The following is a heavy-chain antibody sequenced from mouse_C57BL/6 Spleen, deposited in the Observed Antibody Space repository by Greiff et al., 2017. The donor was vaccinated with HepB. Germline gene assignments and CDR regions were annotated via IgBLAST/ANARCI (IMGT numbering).Heavy chain of an antibody. J-gene: IGHJ4*01. D-gene: IGHD2-1*01. CDR2: IRNKANGYTT. CDR3: ARYSANYDYAMDY. CDR1: GFTFTDYY. Sequence: VQLKESGGGLVQPGGSLSLSCAASGFTFTDYYMSWVRQPPGKALEWLGFIRNKANGYTTEYSASVKGRFTISRDNAQRILYRQMKALRAEDSATYFCARYSANYDYAMDYWGQGTSVTVSS. V-gene: IGHV7-3*01.